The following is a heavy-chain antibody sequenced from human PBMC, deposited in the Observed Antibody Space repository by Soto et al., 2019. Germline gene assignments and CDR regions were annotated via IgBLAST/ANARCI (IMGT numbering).Heavy chain of an antibody. CDR2: FAPGDGKA. CDR1: AYRLTELS. Sequence: GASVKVSCKVSAYRLTELSINWVRQGPRKGLEWMGGFAPGDGKATYPQKFQGRVTMTEDTYTHTAYMEMSGLTSEDTAVDYCVADPRIVGTTGGFSLWGQGTTVTVSS. CDR3: VADPRIVGTTGGFSL. D-gene: IGHD1-7*01. V-gene: IGHV1-24*01. J-gene: IGHJ6*02.